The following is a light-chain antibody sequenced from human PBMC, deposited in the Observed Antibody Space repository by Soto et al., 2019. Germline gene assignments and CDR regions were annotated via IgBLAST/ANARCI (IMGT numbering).Light chain of an antibody. CDR2: GAS. Sequence: EIVLTQSPATLSVSPGERATLSCRASQPISRTLAWYQQKPGQAPRLLFYGASTRATGIPVRFSGSGSGSEFTLTIGSLQSEDFAVYYCQQYTDWPYTFGQGTKLEIK. V-gene: IGKV3-15*01. CDR1: QPISRT. CDR3: QQYTDWPYT. J-gene: IGKJ2*01.